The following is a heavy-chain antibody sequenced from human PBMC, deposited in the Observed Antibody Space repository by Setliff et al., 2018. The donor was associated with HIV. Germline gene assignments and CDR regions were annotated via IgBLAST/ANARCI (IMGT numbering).Heavy chain of an antibody. Sequence: PSETLSLTCTVSGASVSSGGFYWSWIRQPPGKGLEWIGYIYHTGSTYYNPSLKSRVTISLDTSRNQFSLKLSSVTAADTAVYYCERYNSDDGYFDNWGQGALVTVSS. J-gene: IGHJ4*02. CDR3: ERYNSDDGYFDN. CDR2: IYHTGST. V-gene: IGHV4-30-4*08. CDR1: GASVSSGGFY. D-gene: IGHD6-25*01.